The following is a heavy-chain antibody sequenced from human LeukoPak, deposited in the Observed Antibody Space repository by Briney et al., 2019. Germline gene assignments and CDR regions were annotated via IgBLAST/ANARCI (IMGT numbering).Heavy chain of an antibody. V-gene: IGHV1-8*01. CDR2: MNPNSGNT. CDR3: ARGAFGGSGSYYNVGYNWFDP. CDR1: GYTFTSYD. J-gene: IGHJ5*02. Sequence: GASVKVSCEASGYTFTSYDINWVRQATGQGLEWMGWMNPNSGNTGYAQKFQGRVTMTRNTSISTAYMELSSLRSEDTAVYYCARGAFGGSGSYYNVGYNWFDPWGQGTLVTVSS. D-gene: IGHD3-10*01.